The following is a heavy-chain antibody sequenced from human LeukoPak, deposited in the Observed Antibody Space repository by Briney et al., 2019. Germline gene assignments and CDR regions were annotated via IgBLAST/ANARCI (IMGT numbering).Heavy chain of an antibody. CDR2: IYYSGST. Sequence: PSETLSLTCTVSGGSISSYYWSWIRQPPGKGLEWIGYIYYSGSTNYNPSLKSRVTISVDTSKNQFSLKLSSVTAADTAVYYCARPDYYCGMDVWGQGTTVTVSS. J-gene: IGHJ6*02. V-gene: IGHV4-59*08. CDR1: GGSISSYY. CDR3: ARPDYYCGMDV.